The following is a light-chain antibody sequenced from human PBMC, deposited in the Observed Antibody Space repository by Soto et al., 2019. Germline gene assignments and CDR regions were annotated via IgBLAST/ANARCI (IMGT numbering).Light chain of an antibody. CDR1: HAISSW. CDR2: SAS. J-gene: IGKJ4*01. CDR3: QQARSFPLT. Sequence: DIQMTQSPSSVSASVGDRVTITCRASHAISSWLAWYQQKPGRAPKLLIYSASSLQNGAPSRFTGSGSGTDFKLTITSLQPDDTAIYYCQQARSFPLTFGGGTKVDIK. V-gene: IGKV1-12*01.